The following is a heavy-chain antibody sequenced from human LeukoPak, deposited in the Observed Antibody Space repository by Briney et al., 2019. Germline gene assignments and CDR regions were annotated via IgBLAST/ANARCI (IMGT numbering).Heavy chain of an antibody. Sequence: GASLQISCKGSGYRFASYWIGWVRQLPGKGLEWMGIIYPGDSGIRYSPSFQGQVTISADKSITTAYLQWSSLKASDTAMYYCGRHQHSGSYGAFDIWGQGTMVTVSS. CDR1: GYRFASYW. V-gene: IGHV5-51*01. CDR2: IYPGDSGI. J-gene: IGHJ3*02. D-gene: IGHD1-26*01. CDR3: GRHQHSGSYGAFDI.